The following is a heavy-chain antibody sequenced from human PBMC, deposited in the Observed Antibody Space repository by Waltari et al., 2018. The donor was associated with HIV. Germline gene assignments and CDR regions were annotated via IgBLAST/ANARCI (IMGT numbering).Heavy chain of an antibody. V-gene: IGHV4-34*01. Sequence: QVQLQQWGAGLLKPSEPLSRTCAVYGGSFSGYYWSWIRQPPGKGLEWIGQINHSGGTNYNPSLTSRVTISVDTSKNQFSLKLSSVTAADTAVYYCARERRNYYDSSGYSFDYWGQGTLVTVSS. CDR2: INHSGGT. D-gene: IGHD3-22*01. CDR3: ARERRNYYDSSGYSFDY. J-gene: IGHJ4*02. CDR1: GGSFSGYY.